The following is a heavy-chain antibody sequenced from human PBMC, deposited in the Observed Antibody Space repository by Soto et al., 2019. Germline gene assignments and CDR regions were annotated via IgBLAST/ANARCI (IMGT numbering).Heavy chain of an antibody. CDR3: ARDWHYYYYYGMDV. V-gene: IGHV3-48*01. CDR1: GFTFSSYS. J-gene: IGHJ6*02. Sequence: EVQLVESGGGLVQPGGSLRLSCAASGFTFSSYSMNWVRQAPGKGLEWVSYISSSSSTIYYADSVKGRFTISRDNAKHSLSLRMNSLRAEDTAVYYCARDWHYYYYYGMDVWGQGTTVTVSS. CDR2: ISSSSSTI.